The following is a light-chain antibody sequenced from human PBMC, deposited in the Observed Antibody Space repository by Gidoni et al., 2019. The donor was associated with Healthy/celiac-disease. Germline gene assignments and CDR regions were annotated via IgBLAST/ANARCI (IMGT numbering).Light chain of an antibody. Sequence: MLPPSPATLSSSPGERATLSCRASQSVSSYLDWYQQKPGEAPKLLIYAASSRDSGVPARFSGSGSGTDFTLTISSLQPEDFAIYYCQQRNNSPRTFGEGTKVEIK. V-gene: IGKV3-11*01. CDR1: QSVSSY. CDR3: QQRNNSPRT. CDR2: AAS. J-gene: IGKJ4*01.